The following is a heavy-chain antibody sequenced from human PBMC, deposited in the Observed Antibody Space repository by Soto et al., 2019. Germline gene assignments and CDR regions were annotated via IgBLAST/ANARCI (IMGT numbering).Heavy chain of an antibody. Sequence: EVPLVESGGGLVQPGGSLRLSCATSGFNFSAYNMNWVRQAPGKGLEWVSYISSSSTTIYYADSVKGRFTISRDDAKNSLYLQMNSLRDEDTAVYYCARDKYRLLLGNFDYWGQGTLVTVSS. CDR3: ARDKYRLLLGNFDY. CDR1: GFNFSAYN. V-gene: IGHV3-48*02. J-gene: IGHJ4*02. D-gene: IGHD2-2*01. CDR2: ISSSSTTI.